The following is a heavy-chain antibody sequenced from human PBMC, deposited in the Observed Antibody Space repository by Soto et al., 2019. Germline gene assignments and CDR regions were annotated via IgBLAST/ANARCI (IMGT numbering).Heavy chain of an antibody. CDR2: IIPIFGTA. J-gene: IGHJ6*02. CDR1: GGTFSSYA. D-gene: IGHD2-8*01. Sequence: SVKVSCKASGGTFSSYAISWVRQAPGQGLEWMGGIIPIFGTANYAQKFQGRVTITADESTSTAYMELSSLRSEDTAVYYCARDILDCTNGVCAFGYGMDVWGQGTTVTVSS. V-gene: IGHV1-69*13. CDR3: ARDILDCTNGVCAFGYGMDV.